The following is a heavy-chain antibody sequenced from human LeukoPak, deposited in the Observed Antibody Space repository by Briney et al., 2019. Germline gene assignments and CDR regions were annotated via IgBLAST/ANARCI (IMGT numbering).Heavy chain of an antibody. D-gene: IGHD5-18*01. V-gene: IGHV3-30*18. Sequence: GGALRLSCTASGFTLSSFGMHWVRPAPGKGLEWVAVISDDESNRYYADSVKGRFTISRDNSKNTLYLQMNSLRAEETAVYYCAKDADTATIIYWYFDLWGRGTLVTVSS. CDR1: GFTLSSFG. CDR2: ISDDESNR. J-gene: IGHJ2*01. CDR3: AKDADTATIIYWYFDL.